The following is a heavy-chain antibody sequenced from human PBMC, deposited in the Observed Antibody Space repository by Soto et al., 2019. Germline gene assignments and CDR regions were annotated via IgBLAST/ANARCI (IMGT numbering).Heavy chain of an antibody. Sequence: QVQLQESGPGLVKPSQTLSLTCTVSGGSISSGDYYWSWIRQPPGKGLEWIGYIYYSGSTYYNPSLKSGVTISVDTSKNQFSLKLSSVTAADTAVYYCARGTTLGYCSGGSCYLYHQGYFQHWGQGTLVTVSS. V-gene: IGHV4-30-4*01. J-gene: IGHJ1*01. CDR3: ARGTTLGYCSGGSCYLYHQGYFQH. CDR2: IYYSGST. D-gene: IGHD2-15*01. CDR1: GGSISSGDYY.